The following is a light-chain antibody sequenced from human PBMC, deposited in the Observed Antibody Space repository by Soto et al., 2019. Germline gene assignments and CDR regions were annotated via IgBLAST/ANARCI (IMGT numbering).Light chain of an antibody. Sequence: TQSPSSISASVGDRVTITCRASQSVSTYLAWYQQRPGQAPRLLIYDASYRATDIPTRFSGSGSGTDFTLTISGLEPEDFAIYYCQQRSNWPPITVGQGTRLEIK. V-gene: IGKV3-11*01. CDR2: DAS. J-gene: IGKJ5*01. CDR3: QQRSNWPPIT. CDR1: QSVSTY.